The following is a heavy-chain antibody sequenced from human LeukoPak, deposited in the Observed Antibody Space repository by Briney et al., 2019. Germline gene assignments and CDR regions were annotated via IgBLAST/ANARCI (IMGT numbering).Heavy chain of an antibody. V-gene: IGHV3-23*01. CDR2: ISGSGDST. CDR1: GFSFRTYA. Sequence: GGSLRLSCAASGFSFRTYAMSWVRQAPGKGLEWVSSISGSGDSTYYADSVKGRFTISRDNSKNTLYLQINSLRADDTAVYYCAVAPARTTTSQIDSWGQGTLVTVSS. CDR3: AVAPARTTTSQIDS. D-gene: IGHD1-26*01. J-gene: IGHJ4*02.